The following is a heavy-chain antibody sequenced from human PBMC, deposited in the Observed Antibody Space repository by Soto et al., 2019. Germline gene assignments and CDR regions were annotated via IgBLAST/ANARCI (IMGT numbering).Heavy chain of an antibody. D-gene: IGHD6-19*01. CDR1: GFTFSSYW. J-gene: IGHJ5*02. CDR3: ARVVGSGWYPSWFDP. CDR2: IKQDGSEK. Sequence: PGGSLRLSCAASGFTFSSYWMSWVRQAPGKGLEWVANIKQDGSEKYYVDSVKGRFTISRDNAKNSLYLQMNSLRAEDTAVYYCARVVGSGWYPSWFDPWGQGTLVTVSS. V-gene: IGHV3-7*01.